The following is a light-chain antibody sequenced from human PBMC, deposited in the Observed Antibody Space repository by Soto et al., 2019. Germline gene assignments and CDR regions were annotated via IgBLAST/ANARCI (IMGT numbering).Light chain of an antibody. CDR2: DAS. CDR1: QGLSSW. V-gene: IGKV1-5*01. CDR3: QQYQNLPRT. J-gene: IGKJ1*01. Sequence: DIQMTHSPPTLSPSVGDRVTITCRASQGLSSWLAWYQQKPGKAPKLLIYDASILESGVPSRFSGSGSGTDFTLTISRLEPEDFAVYYCQQYQNLPRTFGQGTKVDI.